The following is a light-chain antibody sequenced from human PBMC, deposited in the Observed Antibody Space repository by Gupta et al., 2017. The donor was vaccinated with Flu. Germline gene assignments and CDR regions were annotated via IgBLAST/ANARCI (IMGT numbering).Light chain of an antibody. Sequence: DSLGSSYTTWYQHKPGHAPGLLIDGRNYRASRIPDRFSGSSSGNTASLTITGAQAEDEAAYFCAAGDSGSKHWVFGGGTKLTVL. CDR1: SLGSSY. J-gene: IGLJ3*02. CDR3: AAGDSGSKHWV. V-gene: IGLV3-19*01. CDR2: GRN.